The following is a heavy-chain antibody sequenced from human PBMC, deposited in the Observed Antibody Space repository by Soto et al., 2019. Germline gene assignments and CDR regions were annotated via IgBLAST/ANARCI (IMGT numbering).Heavy chain of an antibody. CDR3: ARALRIAVAGTNWFDP. J-gene: IGHJ5*02. V-gene: IGHV1-46*01. Sequence: GASVKVSGTASGYTFTGYYMHCVRQAPGQGLEWMGIINPSGGSTSYAQKFQGRVTMTRDTSTSTVYMELSSLRSEDTAVYYCARALRIAVAGTNWFDPWGQGTLVTVSS. CDR1: GYTFTGYY. D-gene: IGHD6-19*01. CDR2: INPSGGST.